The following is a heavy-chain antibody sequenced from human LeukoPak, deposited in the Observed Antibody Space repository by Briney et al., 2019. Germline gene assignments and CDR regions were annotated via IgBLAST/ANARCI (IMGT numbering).Heavy chain of an antibody. J-gene: IGHJ4*02. CDR1: GFTFRSYS. V-gene: IGHV3-21*01. Sequence: PGGSLRLSCAASGFTFRSYSMNWVRQAPGKGLDWVSSISSSSSYIYYADSVKGRFTISRDNAKNSLYLQMNSLRAEDTAVYYCARDKYCSSTSCYLGLDYWGQGTLVTVSS. CDR3: ARDKYCSSTSCYLGLDY. D-gene: IGHD2-2*01. CDR2: ISSSSSYI.